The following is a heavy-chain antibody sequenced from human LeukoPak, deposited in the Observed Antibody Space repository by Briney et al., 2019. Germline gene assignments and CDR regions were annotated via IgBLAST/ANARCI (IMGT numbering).Heavy chain of an antibody. CDR1: GYTFNYYT. V-gene: IGHV7-4-1*01. CDR2: INTNTGNP. Sequence: ASVKVSCKASGYTFNYYTMNWVRQAPGQGLEWMGWINTNTGNPTYAQGFTGRFDFSLDTSISTAYLQIYSLKAEDTAVYYCARDIYDVLTGPYADSYYGMDVWGQGTTATVSS. J-gene: IGHJ6*02. D-gene: IGHD3-9*01. CDR3: ARDIYDVLTGPYADSYYGMDV.